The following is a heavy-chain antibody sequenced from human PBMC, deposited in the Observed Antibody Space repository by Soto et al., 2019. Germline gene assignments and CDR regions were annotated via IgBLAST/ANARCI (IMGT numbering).Heavy chain of an antibody. D-gene: IGHD3-22*01. CDR1: GFTFSSYG. V-gene: IGHV3-30*18. Sequence: GGSLRLSCAASGFTFSSYGMHWVRQAPGKGLEWVAVISYDGSNKYYADSVKGRFTISRDNSKNTLYLQMNSLRDEDTAVYYCAKVDSSGYPDDVGYWGQGTLVTVSS. J-gene: IGHJ4*02. CDR2: ISYDGSNK. CDR3: AKVDSSGYPDDVGY.